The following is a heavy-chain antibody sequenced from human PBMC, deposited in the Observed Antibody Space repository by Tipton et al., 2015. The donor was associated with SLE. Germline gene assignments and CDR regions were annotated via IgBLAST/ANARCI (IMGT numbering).Heavy chain of an antibody. Sequence: GSLRLSCAASGFTFSSYAMSWVRQAPGKGLEWVSSISSSSSYIYYADSVKGRFTISRDNAKNSLYLQMNSLRAEDTAVYYCARVSSGPSFDYWGQGTLVTVSS. J-gene: IGHJ4*02. CDR2: ISSSSSYI. CDR1: GFTFSSYA. CDR3: ARVSSGPSFDY. V-gene: IGHV3-21*01.